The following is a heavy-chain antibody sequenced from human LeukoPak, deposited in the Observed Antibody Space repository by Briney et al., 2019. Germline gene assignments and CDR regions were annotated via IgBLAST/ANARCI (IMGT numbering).Heavy chain of an antibody. CDR3: ASMDYFFDY. D-gene: IGHD2-2*03. Sequence: GGSLRLSCAVSGFTLSSFNMNWVRQAPGKGPEWISYISSSSTTIYYADSVKGRFTISRDNAKNSLYLQMSSLKAEDTAVYYCASMDYFFDYWGQGTLVTVSS. J-gene: IGHJ4*02. V-gene: IGHV3-48*04. CDR2: ISSSSTTI. CDR1: GFTLSSFN.